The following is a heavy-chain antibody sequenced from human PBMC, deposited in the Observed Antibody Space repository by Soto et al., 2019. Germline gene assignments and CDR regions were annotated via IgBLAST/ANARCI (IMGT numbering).Heavy chain of an antibody. D-gene: IGHD5-12*01. CDR2: ISAYNGNT. V-gene: IGHV1-18*01. CDR1: GYTFTSYG. Sequence: ASVKVSCKASGYTFTSYGISWVRQAPGQGLEWMGWISAYNGNTNYAQKLQGRVTMTTDTSTSTAYMELRSLRSDDTAVYYCARDHRARWLPPHYYSGMDVWGQGTTVTVSS. CDR3: ARDHRARWLPPHYYSGMDV. J-gene: IGHJ6*02.